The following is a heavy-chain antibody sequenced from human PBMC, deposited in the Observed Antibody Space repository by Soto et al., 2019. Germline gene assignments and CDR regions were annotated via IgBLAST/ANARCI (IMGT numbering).Heavy chain of an antibody. Sequence: QAQLFQSGAEVKKPGTSLRVSCKASGYTLTGYYLHWVRQAPGQGLEWMGWLNPDSGEAIYAQRFEGRVPMTRDTTISTAYMDVKRLGSDDTAVYYCARVGYYDSGIYKGDLDVWGQGTLVTVSS. CDR1: GYTLTGYY. CDR2: LNPDSGEA. D-gene: IGHD3-22*01. CDR3: ARVGYYDSGIYKGDLDV. J-gene: IGHJ3*01. V-gene: IGHV1-2*02.